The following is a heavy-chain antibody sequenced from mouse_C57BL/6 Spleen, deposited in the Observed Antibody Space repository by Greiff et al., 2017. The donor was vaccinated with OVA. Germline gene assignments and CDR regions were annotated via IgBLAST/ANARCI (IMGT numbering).Heavy chain of an antibody. V-gene: IGHV14-1*01. CDR1: GFNIKDYY. J-gene: IGHJ3*01. D-gene: IGHD2-1*01. CDR3: IPGDYGNYSFAY. Sequence: EVQLQQSGAELVRPGASDKLSCTASGFNIKDYYMHWVKQRPEQGLEWIGRIDPEDGDTEYAPKFQGKATMTADTSSNTAYLQLSSLTSEDTAVYYCIPGDYGNYSFAYWGQGTLVTVSA. CDR2: IDPEDGDT.